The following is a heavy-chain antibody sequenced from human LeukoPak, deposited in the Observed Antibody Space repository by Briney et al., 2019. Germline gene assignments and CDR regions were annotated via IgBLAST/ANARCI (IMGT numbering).Heavy chain of an antibody. CDR1: GGSFSGYY. D-gene: IGHD6-19*01. J-gene: IGHJ5*02. Sequence: PSETLSLTCAVYGGSFSGYYWSWIRQPPGKGLEWIGEINHSGSTNYNPSLKSRVTISVDTSKNQFSLKLSSVTAADTAVYYCARGAPGVADWFDPWGQGTLVTVSS. CDR3: ARGAPGVADWFDP. CDR2: INHSGST. V-gene: IGHV4-34*01.